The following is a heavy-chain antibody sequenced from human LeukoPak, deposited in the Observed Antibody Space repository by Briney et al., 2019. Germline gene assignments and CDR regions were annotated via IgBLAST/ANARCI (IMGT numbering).Heavy chain of an antibody. CDR1: GYTFTSYD. D-gene: IGHD1-1*01. CDR3: AIQTTGTVDY. V-gene: IGHV1-69*05. J-gene: IGHJ4*02. CDR2: IIPIFGTA. Sequence: ASVKVSCKASGYTFTSYDINWVRQATGQGLEWMGGIIPIFGTANYAQKFQGRVTTTTDESTSTAYMELSSLRSEDTAVYYCAIQTTGTVDYWGQGTLVTVSS.